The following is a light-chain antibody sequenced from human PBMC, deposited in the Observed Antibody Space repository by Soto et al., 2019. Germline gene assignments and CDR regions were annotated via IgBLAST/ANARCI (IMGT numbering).Light chain of an antibody. CDR3: QQSYSTPYT. J-gene: IGKJ2*01. CDR1: QTISNY. V-gene: IGKV1-39*01. Sequence: DIQMTQSPSSLSASVGDRVTITCRANQTISNYLNWYQQKPGKAPKLLMYAASSLQSGVPSRFSGSGSGTDFTLTISSLQPEDFETYYCQQSYSTPYTFGPGTKLEIK. CDR2: AAS.